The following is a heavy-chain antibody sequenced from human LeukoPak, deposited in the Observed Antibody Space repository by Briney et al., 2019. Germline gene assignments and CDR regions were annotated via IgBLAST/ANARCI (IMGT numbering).Heavy chain of an antibody. CDR1: GFTFSSSW. Sequence: GGPLRLSCAASGFTFSSSWMTWVRHSPGKGLEWVASIREDGMQKTAVDSVRGRFTISRDNAKNSAYLQMDSLRADDTAVYYCARGPTNGQAFDYWGQGTLVSVSS. D-gene: IGHD2-8*01. V-gene: IGHV3-7*01. J-gene: IGHJ4*02. CDR2: IREDGMQK. CDR3: ARGPTNGQAFDY.